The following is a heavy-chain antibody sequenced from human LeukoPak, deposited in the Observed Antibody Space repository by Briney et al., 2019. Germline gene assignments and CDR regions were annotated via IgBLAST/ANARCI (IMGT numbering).Heavy chain of an antibody. D-gene: IGHD2-15*01. CDR2: IYYSGST. Sequence: SETLSLTCTVSGGSISSSSYYWGWIRQPPGKGLEWIGSIYYSGSTYYNPSLKSRVTISVDTSKNQFSLKLSSVTAADTAVYYLARNRRGGGVAVMDVWGQGTTVTVSS. V-gene: IGHV4-39*01. CDR1: GGSISSSSYY. CDR3: ARNRRGGGVAVMDV. J-gene: IGHJ6*02.